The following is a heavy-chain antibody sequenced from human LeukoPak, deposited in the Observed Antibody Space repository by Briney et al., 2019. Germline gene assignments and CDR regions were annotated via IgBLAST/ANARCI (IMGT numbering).Heavy chain of an antibody. D-gene: IGHD3-10*01. CDR3: ARDKYGSGSYYIYNWFDP. V-gene: IGHV1-2*02. CDR2: INPNSGGT. Sequence: GASVKVSCKASGYTFTGYYMHWVRQAPGQGLEWMGWINPNSGGTNYAQKFQGRVTMTRDTSISTAYMELSRLRSDDTAVYYCARDKYGSGSYYIYNWFDPWGQGTLVTVSS. CDR1: GYTFTGYY. J-gene: IGHJ5*02.